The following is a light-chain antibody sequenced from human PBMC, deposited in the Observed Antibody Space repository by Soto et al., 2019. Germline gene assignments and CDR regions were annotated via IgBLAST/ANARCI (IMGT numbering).Light chain of an antibody. CDR1: QTIGSW. J-gene: IGKJ1*01. V-gene: IGKV1-5*03. Sequence: DSQRHLSPSTLSLSASVRDTVTITSRASQTIGSWLAWYQQKPGKAPNLLIYKASSLESGVPSRFSGSGSGTEFTVTISSLQPDDFATYYCQHFNSYSETFAQGTKVAIK. CDR2: KAS. CDR3: QHFNSYSET.